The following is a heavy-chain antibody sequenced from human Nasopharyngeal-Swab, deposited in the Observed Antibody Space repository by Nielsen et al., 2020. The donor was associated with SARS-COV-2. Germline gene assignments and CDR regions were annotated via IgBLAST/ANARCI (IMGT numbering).Heavy chain of an antibody. CDR3: ARNMGYFHTSIWLDP. CDR2: IYPDHSGT. V-gene: IGHV5-51*01. CDR1: GYDFAGYW. D-gene: IGHD2/OR15-2a*01. J-gene: IGHJ5*02. Sequence: GESLKISCKTSGYDFAGYWIAWVRQKPGQGLEWMGIIYPDHSGTKYSPSFRGQVTFSVDKSISTAYLQWGNLEASDTAMYYCARNMGYFHTSIWLDPWGQGTLVTVSS.